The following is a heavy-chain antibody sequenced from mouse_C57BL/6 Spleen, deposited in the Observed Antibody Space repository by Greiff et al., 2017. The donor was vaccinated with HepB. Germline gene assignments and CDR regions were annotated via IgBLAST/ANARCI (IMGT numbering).Heavy chain of an antibody. CDR1: GFSLTSYG. CDR3: ALDSSATGFAY. D-gene: IGHD3-2*01. Sequence: QVQLKQSGPGLVQPSQSLSITCTVSGFSLTSYGVHWVRQSPGEGLEWLGVIWSGGSTDYNAAFISRLSISKDNSKSQVFFKMNSLQADDTAIYYCALDSSATGFAYWGQGTLVTVSA. V-gene: IGHV2-2*01. J-gene: IGHJ3*01. CDR2: IWSGGST.